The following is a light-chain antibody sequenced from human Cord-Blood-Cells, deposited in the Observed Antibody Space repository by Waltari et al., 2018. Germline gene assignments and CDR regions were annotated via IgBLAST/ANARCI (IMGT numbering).Light chain of an antibody. CDR1: QRISSY. CDR2: AAS. V-gene: IGKV1-39*01. Sequence: DIQMTKSPSSLSASVGDRVTITCRAIQRISSYLNWYQRKRGKAPKLLIYAASSLQSGVPSRCGVNGSGTDFNLTIRSLQPVDFATCYWQHSYSTPATFGQGTKVELK. J-gene: IGKJ1*01. CDR3: QHSYSTPAT.